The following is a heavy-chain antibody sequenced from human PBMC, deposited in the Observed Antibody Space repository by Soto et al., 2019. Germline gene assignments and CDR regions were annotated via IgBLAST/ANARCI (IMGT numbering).Heavy chain of an antibody. CDR2: IYWDDDK. J-gene: IGHJ6*02. Sequence: QITLKESGPTLVKPTQTLTLTCTFSGFSLSTSGVGVGWIRQPPGKALEWLALIYWDDDKRYSPSLKGRLTITKDASKNQVVLTMTNMDPVDTDTYYCAHTLTTASYIYYYGMDVWGQGTTVTVSS. D-gene: IGHD4-4*01. V-gene: IGHV2-5*02. CDR3: AHTLTTASYIYYYGMDV. CDR1: GFSLSTSGVG.